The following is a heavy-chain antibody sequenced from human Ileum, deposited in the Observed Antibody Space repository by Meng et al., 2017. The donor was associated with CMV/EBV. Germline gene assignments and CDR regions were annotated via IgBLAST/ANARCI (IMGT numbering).Heavy chain of an antibody. CDR1: GYSISSGYY. CDR2: IYHSGST. D-gene: IGHD3-10*01. CDR3: ARGPQVQYDY. J-gene: IGHJ4*02. Sequence: SETLSLTCTVSGYSISSGYYWGWIRQPPGKGLEWIGSIYHSGSTYYNPSLKSRVTISVDTSKNQFYLKLSSVTAADTAVYYCARGPQVQYDYWGQGTLVTVSS. V-gene: IGHV4-38-2*02.